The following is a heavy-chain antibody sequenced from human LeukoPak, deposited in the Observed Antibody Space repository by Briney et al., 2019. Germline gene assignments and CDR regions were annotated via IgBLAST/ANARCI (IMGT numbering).Heavy chain of an antibody. Sequence: GGSLRLSCAASGFTFSSYAMHWVRQAPGKGLEWVAVISYDGSNKYYADSVKGRFTISRDNSKNTLYLQMNSLRAEDTAVYYCARGGLSGSLDYWGQGTLVTVSS. CDR2: ISYDGSNK. V-gene: IGHV3-30-3*01. J-gene: IGHJ4*02. CDR3: ARGGLSGSLDY. CDR1: GFTFSSYA. D-gene: IGHD1-26*01.